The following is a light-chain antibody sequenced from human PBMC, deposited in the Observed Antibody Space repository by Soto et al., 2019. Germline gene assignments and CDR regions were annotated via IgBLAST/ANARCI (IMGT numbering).Light chain of an antibody. J-gene: IGKJ1*01. V-gene: IGKV3-20*01. CDR2: GTS. CDR3: QHFGTTPWT. CDR1: QSFSSNS. Sequence: DIVLTQSPGTLSVSPGERATLSCRASQSFSSNSLAWYQQKPGQAPRLLIYGTSSRATGAPDRFSGSGSGTDFTLTINRLEPEDFAVYYCQHFGTTPWTFGQGTKVEIK.